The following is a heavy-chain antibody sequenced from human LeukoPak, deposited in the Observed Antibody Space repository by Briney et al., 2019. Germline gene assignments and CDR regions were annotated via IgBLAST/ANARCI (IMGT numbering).Heavy chain of an antibody. CDR3: ASASSHRTAAGGDY. D-gene: IGHD6-13*01. CDR1: GFTFSTYW. Sequence: GGSLRLSCTASGFTFSTYWMHWVRQAPGKGLVWVSRINGDGGSRNYADSVKGRFTISRDNAKNTLYLQMSSLRVEDTAVYYCASASSHRTAAGGDYWGQGTLVTVST. CDR2: INGDGGSR. V-gene: IGHV3-74*01. J-gene: IGHJ4*02.